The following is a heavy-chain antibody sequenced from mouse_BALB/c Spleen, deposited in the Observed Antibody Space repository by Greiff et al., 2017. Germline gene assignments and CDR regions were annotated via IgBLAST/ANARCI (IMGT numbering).Heavy chain of an antibody. Sequence: VQLQQSGAELAKPGASVKMSCKASGYTFTSYWMHWVKQRPGQGLEWIGYINPSTGYTEYNQKFKDKATLTADKSSSTAYMQLSSLTSEDSAVYYCARGRGQLGLRDYWGQGTTLTVSS. CDR1: GYTFTSYW. D-gene: IGHD3-2*01. CDR3: ARGRGQLGLRDY. CDR2: INPSTGYT. J-gene: IGHJ2*01. V-gene: IGHV1-7*01.